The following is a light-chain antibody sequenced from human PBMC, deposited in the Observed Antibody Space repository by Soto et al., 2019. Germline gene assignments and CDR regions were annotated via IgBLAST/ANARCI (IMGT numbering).Light chain of an antibody. V-gene: IGKV3-20*01. J-gene: IGKJ5*01. CDR2: GAS. Sequence: EIVLTQSPGTPSLSPGERATLSCRASQSVNSDYLAWYQQIPGQAPRLLIYGASNRATGIPDRFSASGSGTDFSLTITRLEPEDFAVYYCQQYGRFPRYTFGQGTRLEIK. CDR3: QQYGRFPRYT. CDR1: QSVNSDY.